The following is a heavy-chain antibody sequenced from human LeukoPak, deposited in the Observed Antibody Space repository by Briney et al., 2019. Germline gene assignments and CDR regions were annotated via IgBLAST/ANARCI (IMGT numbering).Heavy chain of an antibody. CDR1: GGSFSGYY. V-gene: IGHV4-34*01. J-gene: IGHJ6*03. Sequence: SETLSLTCAVYGGSFSGYYWSWIRQPPGKGLEWIGEMNHSGSTNYNPSLKSRVTISVDTSKNQFTLKLSSVTAADTAVYYCARLTKNDSGTYRFGKKKRGYMDVWGKGTTVTISS. CDR3: ARLTKNDSGTYRFGKKKRGYMDV. CDR2: MNHSGST. D-gene: IGHD3-10*01.